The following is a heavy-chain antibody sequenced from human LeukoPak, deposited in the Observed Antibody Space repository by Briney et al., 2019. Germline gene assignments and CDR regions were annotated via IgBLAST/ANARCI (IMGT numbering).Heavy chain of an antibody. CDR3: ATSHHTSSGQNFDY. J-gene: IGHJ4*02. Sequence: GGSLRLSCEASGLTLSDYWMSWVRQAPGKGLEWVANINQDGSAKYYVDFVKGRFTISGDNADGSLYLQMNALRADDTAMYYCATSHHTSSGQNFDYWGQGTLVSVSS. D-gene: IGHD6-25*01. CDR2: INQDGSAK. V-gene: IGHV3-7*01. CDR1: GLTLSDYW.